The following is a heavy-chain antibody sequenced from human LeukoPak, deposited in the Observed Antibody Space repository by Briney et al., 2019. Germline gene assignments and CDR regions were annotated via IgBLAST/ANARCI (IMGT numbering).Heavy chain of an antibody. CDR1: GGSISSYY. CDR2: INHSGST. D-gene: IGHD1-26*01. J-gene: IGHJ4*02. CDR3: ARGRGSYVR. V-gene: IGHV4-34*01. Sequence: SETLSLTCTVSGGSISSYYWSWIRQPPGKGLEWIGEINHSGSTNYNPSLKSRVTISVDTSKNQFSLKLSSVTAADTAVYYCARGRGSYVRWGQGTLVTVSS.